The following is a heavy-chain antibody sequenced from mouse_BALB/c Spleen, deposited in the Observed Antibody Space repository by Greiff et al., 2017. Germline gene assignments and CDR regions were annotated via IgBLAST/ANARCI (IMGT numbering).Heavy chain of an antibody. D-gene: IGHD1-1*01. J-gene: IGHJ1*01. V-gene: IGHV2-9*02. Sequence: VQRVESGPGLVAPSQSLSITCTVSGFSLTSYGVHWVRQPPGKGLEWLGVIWAGGSTNYNSALMSRLSISKDNSKSQVFLKMNSLQTDDTAMYYCARDGITTVVARYFDGWGAGTTVTVSS. CDR1: GFSLTSYG. CDR3: ARDGITTVVARYFDG. CDR2: IWAGGST.